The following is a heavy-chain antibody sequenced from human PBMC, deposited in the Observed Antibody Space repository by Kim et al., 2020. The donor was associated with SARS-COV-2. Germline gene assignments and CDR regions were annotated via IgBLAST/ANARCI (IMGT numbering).Heavy chain of an antibody. CDR3: ARDTIDYGDYGFDY. D-gene: IGHD4-17*01. CDR2: ISASGRTI. Sequence: GGSLRLSCAASGFIFSDYEMNWVRQAPGKGLEWVSYISASGRTIFNADSAKGRFTISRDNAKNSLYLHMNSLRAEDTAIYYCARDTIDYGDYGFDYWGQGVLVTVSS. V-gene: IGHV3-48*03. CDR1: GFIFSDYE. J-gene: IGHJ4*02.